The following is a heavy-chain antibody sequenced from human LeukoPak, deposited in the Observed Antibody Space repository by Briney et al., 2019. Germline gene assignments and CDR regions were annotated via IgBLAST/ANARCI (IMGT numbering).Heavy chain of an antibody. Sequence: GALRLSCAASGFTFSTYAMSWIRQAPGKGLEWVSYISSSGNIIYYADSVKGRFTISRDNAKNSLYLQMNSLRAEDTAVYYCARRRYNWNAIDYWGQGTLVTVSS. CDR3: ARRRYNWNAIDY. CDR2: ISSSGNII. CDR1: GFTFSTYA. J-gene: IGHJ4*02. V-gene: IGHV3-11*01. D-gene: IGHD1-20*01.